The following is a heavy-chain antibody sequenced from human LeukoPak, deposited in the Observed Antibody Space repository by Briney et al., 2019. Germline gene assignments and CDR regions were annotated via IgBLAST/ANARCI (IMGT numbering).Heavy chain of an antibody. J-gene: IGHJ4*02. D-gene: IGHD3-22*01. CDR1: GGSISSYY. Sequence: SETLSLTCTVSGGSISSYYWSWIRQPPGKGVEWLEYIYYSGSTNYNPSLKSRVTISVDTSKNQFSLKLSSVTAADTAVYYCASGGLTNYYDSSGSLKGAFDYWGQGTLVTVPS. CDR2: IYYSGST. V-gene: IGHV4-59*08. CDR3: ASGGLTNYYDSSGSLKGAFDY.